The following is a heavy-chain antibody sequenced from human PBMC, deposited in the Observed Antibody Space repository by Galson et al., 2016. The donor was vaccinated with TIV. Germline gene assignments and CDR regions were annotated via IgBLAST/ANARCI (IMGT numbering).Heavy chain of an antibody. CDR3: VRDRIVDATYYYYYFGMDV. CDR2: ISSSNSFI. CDR1: GFTFTAYT. Sequence: SLRLSCAASGFTFTAYTMNWVRQAPGKGLEWVTSISSSNSFIYYEDSVKGRFTVSRDNAKKSVDLQMVSLRAEDTAVYYCVRDRIVDATYYYYYFGMDVWGQGTAVTVSS. V-gene: IGHV3-21*01. J-gene: IGHJ6*02. D-gene: IGHD1-26*01.